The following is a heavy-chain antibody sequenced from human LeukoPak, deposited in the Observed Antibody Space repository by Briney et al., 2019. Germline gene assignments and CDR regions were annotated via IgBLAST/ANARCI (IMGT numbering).Heavy chain of an antibody. CDR3: ARAGLGYCSSTSCSGGWFDP. CDR1: GYTFTSYG. J-gene: IGHJ5*02. V-gene: IGHV1-18*01. CDR2: ISAYNGNT. D-gene: IGHD2-2*01. Sequence: ASAKVSCKASGYTFTSYGISWVRQAPGQGLEWMGWISAYNGNTNYAQKLQGRVTMTTDTSTSTAYMELRSLRSDDTAVYYCARAGLGYCSSTSCSGGWFDPWGQGTLVTVSS.